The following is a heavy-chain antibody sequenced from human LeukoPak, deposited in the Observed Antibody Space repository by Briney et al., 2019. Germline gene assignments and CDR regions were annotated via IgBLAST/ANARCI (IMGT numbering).Heavy chain of an antibody. CDR1: GGSISSSSYY. CDR3: ARLGWRCSSTSCYYYYYMDV. Sequence: PSETLSLTCTVSGGSISSSSYYWGWIRQPPGKGLEWIGSIYYSGSTYYNPSLKSRVTISVDTSKNQFSLKLSSVTAADTAVYYCARLGWRCSSTSCYYYYYMDVWGKGTTVTVSS. J-gene: IGHJ6*03. CDR2: IYYSGST. V-gene: IGHV4-39*07. D-gene: IGHD2-2*01.